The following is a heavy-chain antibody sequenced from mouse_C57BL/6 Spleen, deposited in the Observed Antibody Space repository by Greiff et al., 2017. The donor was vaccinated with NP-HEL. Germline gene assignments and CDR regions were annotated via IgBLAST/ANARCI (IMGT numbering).Heavy chain of an antibody. J-gene: IGHJ1*03. D-gene: IGHD2-5*01. V-gene: IGHV1-69*01. Sequence: QVQLKQPGAELVMPGASVKLSCKASGYTFTSYWMHWVKQRPGQGLEWIGGIDPSDSYTNYNQKFKGKSTLTVDKSSSTAYMQLSSLTSEDSAVYYCARWEAYYSNYVWYFDVWGTGTTVTVSS. CDR1: GYTFTSYW. CDR2: IDPSDSYT. CDR3: ARWEAYYSNYVWYFDV.